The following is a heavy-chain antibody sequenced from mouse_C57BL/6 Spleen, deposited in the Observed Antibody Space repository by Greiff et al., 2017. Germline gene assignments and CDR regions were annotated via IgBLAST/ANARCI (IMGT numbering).Heavy chain of an antibody. V-gene: IGHV1-55*01. CDR3: SRGGTVAPYFDY. CDR1: GYTFTSYW. J-gene: IGHJ2*01. CDR2: IYPGSGST. Sequence: QVQLQQPGAELVKPGASVKMSCKASGYTFTSYWITWVKQRPGQGLEWIGDIYPGSGSTNYNEKFKRKATLTVDTSSSTAYMQLSSLTSEDSAVYYCSRGGTVAPYFDYWGQGTTLTVSS. D-gene: IGHD1-1*01.